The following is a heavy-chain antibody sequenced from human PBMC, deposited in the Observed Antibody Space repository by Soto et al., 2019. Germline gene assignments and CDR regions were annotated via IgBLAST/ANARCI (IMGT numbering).Heavy chain of an antibody. Sequence: TLSLTCAVPGGSVSSGGYSWSWIRQPPGKGLEWIGYIYHSGSTYYNPSLKSRVTISVDRSKNQFSLKLSSVTAADTAVYYCATRAGGFDYWGQGTLLTVFS. CDR3: ATRAGGFDY. CDR1: GGSVSSGGYS. D-gene: IGHD2-15*01. J-gene: IGHJ4*02. V-gene: IGHV4-30-2*01. CDR2: IYHSGST.